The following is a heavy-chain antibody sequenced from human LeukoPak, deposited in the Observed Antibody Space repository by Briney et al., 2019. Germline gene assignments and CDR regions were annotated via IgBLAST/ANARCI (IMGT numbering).Heavy chain of an antibody. Sequence: GSLRLSCAASGFTFSSYSMNWVRQAPGKGLEWVSYISSSSSTIYYADSVKGRFTISRDNAKNSLYLQMNSLRAEDTAVYYCAREGEDTQLYYLHYYYYYYMDVWGKGTTVTVSS. V-gene: IGHV3-48*01. J-gene: IGHJ6*03. CDR1: GFTFSSYS. D-gene: IGHD3-22*01. CDR2: ISSSSSTI. CDR3: AREGEDTQLYYLHYYYYYYMDV.